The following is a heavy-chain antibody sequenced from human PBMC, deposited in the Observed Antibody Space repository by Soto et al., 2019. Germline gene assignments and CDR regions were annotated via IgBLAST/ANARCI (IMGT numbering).Heavy chain of an antibody. J-gene: IGHJ4*02. V-gene: IGHV4-30-4*01. CDR2: IYYSGST. CDR3: ARLPTRYCSGGSCYTAY. CDR1: GGSISSGDYY. D-gene: IGHD2-15*01. Sequence: QVQLQESGPGLVKPSQTLSLTCTVSGGSISSGDYYWSWIRQPPGKVLEWIGYIYYSGSTYYNPYLKSRVTISVDTSKNQFSLKLSSVTAADTAVYYCARLPTRYCSGGSCYTAYWGQGTLVTVSS.